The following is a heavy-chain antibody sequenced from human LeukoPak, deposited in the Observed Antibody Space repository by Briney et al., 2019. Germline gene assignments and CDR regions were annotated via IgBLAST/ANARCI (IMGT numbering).Heavy chain of an antibody. V-gene: IGHV3-7*01. CDR1: GFTFSSYW. J-gene: IGHJ6*02. CDR3: ARSLGLRRPLAYGMDV. D-gene: IGHD4-17*01. Sequence: PGGSLRLSCAASGFTFSSYWMSWVRQAPGKGLEWVANIKQDGSEKYYVDSVKGRFTISRDNAKNSLHLQMNSLRAEDTAVYYCARSLGLRRPLAYGMDVWGQGTTVTVSS. CDR2: IKQDGSEK.